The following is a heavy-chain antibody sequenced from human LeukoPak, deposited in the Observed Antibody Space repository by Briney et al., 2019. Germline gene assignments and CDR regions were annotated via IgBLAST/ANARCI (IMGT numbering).Heavy chain of an antibody. CDR1: GFTFDDYT. CDR3: AKEDHFAS. V-gene: IGHV3-9*01. Sequence: GGSLRLSCAASGFTFDDYTMHWVRQAPGKGLEWVSGITWNSGSIGYADSVRGRFTIARDNAKNSLYLEMNSLRAEDTALYYCAKEDHFASWGQGTLVTVSS. CDR2: ITWNSGSI. J-gene: IGHJ4*02.